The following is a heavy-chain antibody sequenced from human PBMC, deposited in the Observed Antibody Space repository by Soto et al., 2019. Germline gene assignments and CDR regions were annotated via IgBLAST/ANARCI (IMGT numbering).Heavy chain of an antibody. Sequence: EVQLVESGGGVVRPGGSLRLSCAASGLTFDDYGMSWVRQAPGKGREWASGINWNGGSTGYADSVKGRFTISRDNAKNSLYLQMNSLRAEDTALYHCARDPNYYYGSGSYYDYWGQGTPVTVSS. CDR1: GLTFDDYG. D-gene: IGHD3-10*01. V-gene: IGHV3-20*01. J-gene: IGHJ4*02. CDR2: INWNGGST. CDR3: ARDPNYYYGSGSYYDY.